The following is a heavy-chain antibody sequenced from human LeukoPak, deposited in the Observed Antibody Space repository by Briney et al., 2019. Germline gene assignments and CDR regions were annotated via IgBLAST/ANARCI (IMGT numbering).Heavy chain of an antibody. V-gene: IGHV4-30-2*01. D-gene: IGHD5-18*01. J-gene: IGHJ4*02. CDR2: IYHSGST. CDR1: GGSISSGGYY. Sequence: SQTLSLTCTVSGGSISSGGYYWSWIRQPPGKGLEWIGYIYHSGSTYYNPSLKSRVTISVDRSKNQFSLKLSSVTAADTAVYYCARGMDTAMVDYWGQGTLVTVSS. CDR3: ARGMDTAMVDY.